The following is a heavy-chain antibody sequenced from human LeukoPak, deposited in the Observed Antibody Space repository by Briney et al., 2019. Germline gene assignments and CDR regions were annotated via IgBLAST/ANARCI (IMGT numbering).Heavy chain of an antibody. Sequence: GASVKVSCKASGYTFTGYYVHWVRQAPGQGLEWMGWINPNSGGTNYAQKFQGRVTMTRDTSISTAYMELSRLRSDDTAVYCCAREPGTYCGGDCYSIFDYWGQGTLVTVSS. CDR2: INPNSGGT. D-gene: IGHD2-21*02. J-gene: IGHJ4*02. CDR3: AREPGTYCGGDCYSIFDY. CDR1: GYTFTGYY. V-gene: IGHV1-2*02.